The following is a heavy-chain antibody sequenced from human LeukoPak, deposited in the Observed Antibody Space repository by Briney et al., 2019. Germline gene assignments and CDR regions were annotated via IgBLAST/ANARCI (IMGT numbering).Heavy chain of an antibody. CDR2: ISSTTPTM. CDR3: ARGVRPYYYYGMDV. V-gene: IGHV3-48*04. CDR1: GFTFSSYS. J-gene: IGHJ6*02. Sequence: GGSLRLSCAASGFTFSSYSMNWVRQAPGKGLEWVSYISSTTPTMYYADSVKGRFTISRDNAKNSVYLQMNSLRAEDTAVYYCARGVRPYYYYGMDVWGQGTTVTVSS.